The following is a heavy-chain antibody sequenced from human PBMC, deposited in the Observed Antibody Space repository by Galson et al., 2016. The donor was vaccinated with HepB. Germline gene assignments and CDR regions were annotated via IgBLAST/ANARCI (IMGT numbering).Heavy chain of an antibody. V-gene: IGHV6-1*01. Sequence: CAISGDSVSSNSAAWSWIRQSPSRGLEWLGRTYYRSKWYNDYAVSVKSRININPDTSKNQFSLQLNSVLPEDTAMYYCASGTRDSGLKWWGQGPPVTVSS. D-gene: IGHD1-26*01. CDR2: TYYRSKWYN. CDR3: ASGTRDSGLKW. CDR1: GDSVSSNSAA. J-gene: IGHJ4*02.